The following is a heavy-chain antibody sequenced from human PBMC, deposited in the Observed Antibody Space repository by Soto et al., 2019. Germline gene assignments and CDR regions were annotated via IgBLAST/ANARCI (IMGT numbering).Heavy chain of an antibody. Sequence: PSETLSLTCTVSGGSISSGDYYWSWIRQPPGKGLEWIGYIYYSGSTYYNPSLKSQVTISVDTSKNQSSLKLSSVTAADTAVYYCAREGSGGPPKLSPNWFDPWGQGTLVTVSS. CDR1: GGSISSGDYY. CDR3: AREGSGGPPKLSPNWFDP. D-gene: IGHD2-15*01. CDR2: IYYSGST. V-gene: IGHV4-30-4*01. J-gene: IGHJ5*02.